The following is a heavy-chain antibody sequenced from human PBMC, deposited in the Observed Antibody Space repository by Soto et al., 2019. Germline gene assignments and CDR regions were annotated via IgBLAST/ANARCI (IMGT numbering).Heavy chain of an antibody. CDR2: ISAYNGNT. V-gene: IGHV1-18*01. CDR3: ARDPAQTDAFDI. J-gene: IGHJ3*02. CDR1: GYTFTSYG. Sequence: ASVKVSCKASGYTFTSYGISWVRQAPGQGLEWMGWISAYNGNTNYAQKLQGRVTMTTDTSTSTAYIELRSLRSDDTAVYYCARDPAQTDAFDIWGQGTMVTVSS.